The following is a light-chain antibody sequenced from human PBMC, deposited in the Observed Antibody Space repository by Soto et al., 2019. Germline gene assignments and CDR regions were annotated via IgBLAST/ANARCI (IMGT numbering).Light chain of an antibody. CDR2: DVG. V-gene: IGLV2-14*01. CDR3: SSYSSSITWV. Sequence: QSVLTQPASVSGSPGQSITISCTGTSSDVGAYNYVSWYQQHPGKAPKLMIYDVGTRPSGVSNRFSGSKSGNTASLTISGLQAEDEADYYCSSYSSSITWVFGGGTQLTVL. CDR1: SSDVGAYNY. J-gene: IGLJ3*02.